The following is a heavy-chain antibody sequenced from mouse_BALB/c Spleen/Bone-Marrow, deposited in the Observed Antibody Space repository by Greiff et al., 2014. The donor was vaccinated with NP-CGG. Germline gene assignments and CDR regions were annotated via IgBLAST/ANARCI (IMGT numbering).Heavy chain of an antibody. CDR2: IDPANGNT. J-gene: IGHJ2*01. V-gene: IGHV14-3*02. CDR3: ASYVYGYYFDY. Sequence: VQLKQSGAELVKPGASVKLSCTASGFNIKDTYMHWVKQRPEQGLEWIGRIDPANGNTKYDPKFQGKATITADTSSNTAYLQXSSLTSEDTAVYYCASYVYGYYFDYWGQGTTLTVSS. D-gene: IGHD2-2*01. CDR1: GFNIKDTY.